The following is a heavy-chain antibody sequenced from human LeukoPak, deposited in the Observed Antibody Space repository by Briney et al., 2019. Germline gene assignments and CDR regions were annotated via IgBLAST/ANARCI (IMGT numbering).Heavy chain of an antibody. V-gene: IGHV3-48*03. CDR1: GFSFSSYG. J-gene: IGHJ4*02. D-gene: IGHD2-8*01. CDR3: ARIPGYFMLSCFDY. Sequence: GGSLRLSCAASGFSFSSYGMNWVRQAPGKGLEWVSYISSRGSTTYYADSVKGRFTISRDNAKNSLYLQMNGLRAEDTAVYYCARIPGYFMLSCFDYWGQGTLVTVSS. CDR2: ISSRGSTT.